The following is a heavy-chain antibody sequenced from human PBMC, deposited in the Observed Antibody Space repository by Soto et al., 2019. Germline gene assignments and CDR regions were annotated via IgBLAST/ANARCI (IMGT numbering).Heavy chain of an antibody. CDR2: TVPVFGRP. J-gene: IGHJ4*02. CDR1: GGSFSNFG. Sequence: GASVKFSCKASGGSFSNFGISWVRQAPGQGLERMGGTVPVFGRPNDAQRFRGRLTITADESTSTGYMELISLRSDDTAVYYCAREGSGYNFWGQGTQVTVSS. V-gene: IGHV1-69*13. CDR3: AREGSGYNF. D-gene: IGHD5-12*01.